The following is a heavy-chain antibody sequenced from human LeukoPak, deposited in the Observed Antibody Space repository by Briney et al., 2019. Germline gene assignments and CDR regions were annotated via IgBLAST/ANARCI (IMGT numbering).Heavy chain of an antibody. J-gene: IGHJ4*02. V-gene: IGHV3-21*01. CDR2: ISSSSSYI. Sequence: PGGSLRLSCAASGFTFSSYSMNWVRQAPGKGLEWVSSISSSSSYIYYADSVKGRFTISRDNAKNSLYLQMNSLRAEDTAVYYCARVTMRGSGSYYRSDYWGQGTLVTVSS. D-gene: IGHD3-10*01. CDR1: GFTFSSYS. CDR3: ARVTMRGSGSYYRSDY.